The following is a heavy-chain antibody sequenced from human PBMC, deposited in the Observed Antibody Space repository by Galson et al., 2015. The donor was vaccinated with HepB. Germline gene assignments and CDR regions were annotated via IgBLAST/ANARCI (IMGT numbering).Heavy chain of an antibody. V-gene: IGHV1-69*13. D-gene: IGHD6-6*01. CDR1: GGTFSSYA. Sequence: SVKVSCKASGGTFSSYAISWVRQAPGQGLEWMGGIIPIFGTAHYAQKFQGRVTITADESTSTAYMELSSLRSEDTAVYYCARDQGIAARPHYYYYYYMDVWGKGTTVTVSS. CDR3: ARDQGIAARPHYYYYYYMDV. J-gene: IGHJ6*03. CDR2: IIPIFGTA.